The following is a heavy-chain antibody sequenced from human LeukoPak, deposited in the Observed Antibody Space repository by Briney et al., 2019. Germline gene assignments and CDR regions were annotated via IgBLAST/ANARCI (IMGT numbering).Heavy chain of an antibody. CDR3: ARDPRLEISGMVIDMLDY. V-gene: IGHV3-21*01. CDR1: GFTFSSYT. D-gene: IGHD3-3*01. J-gene: IGHJ4*02. Sequence: PGGSLRLSCAASGFTFSSYTMNWVRQAPGKGLEWVSYISSSSSYIYYADSVKGQFAISRDNANNSLYLQMNSLRAEDSAIYYCARDPRLEISGMVIDMLDYWGRGTLVTVSS. CDR2: ISSSSSYI.